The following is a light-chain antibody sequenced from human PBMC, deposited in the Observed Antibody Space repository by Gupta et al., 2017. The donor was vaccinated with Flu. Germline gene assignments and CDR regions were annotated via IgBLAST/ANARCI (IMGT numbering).Light chain of an antibody. V-gene: IGLV3-19*01. J-gene: IGLJ2*01. CDR1: SLINSY. Sequence: AWGHTFMSTCQGASLINSYASCYHHTPGQAPVLLIYANHILPSGIPDRFSFSSSGNTASLTITGAQAEDEADYYCNSRDSPDTHQAVFGGGT. CDR3: NSRDSPDTHQAV. CDR2: ANH.